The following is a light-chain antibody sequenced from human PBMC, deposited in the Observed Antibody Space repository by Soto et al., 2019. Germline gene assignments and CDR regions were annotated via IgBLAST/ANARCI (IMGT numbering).Light chain of an antibody. V-gene: IGLV2-23*01. CDR3: CSYAGSSTLV. J-gene: IGLJ2*01. Sequence: QSVLTQPASVSGSPGQSITISCTGTSSDVGSYNLVSWYQHHPGKAPKLMIYEGSKRPSGFSIRFSGSKSGNTASLTISGLQAEDEADYYCCSYAGSSTLVFGGGTKLTVL. CDR2: EGS. CDR1: SSDVGSYNL.